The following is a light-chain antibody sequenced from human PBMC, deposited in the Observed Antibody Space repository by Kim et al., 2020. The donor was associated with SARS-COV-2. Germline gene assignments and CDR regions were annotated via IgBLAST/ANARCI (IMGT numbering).Light chain of an antibody. V-gene: IGKV4-1*01. CDR3: QQYYTTPYT. J-gene: IGKJ2*01. Sequence: RATINCKSSQTILYSSNNKNYLTWYQQKPVQPPKLLIYWASTRESGVPDRFRGSGSGTDFTLTISSLQAEDVAVYYCQQYYTTPYTFGQGTKLEI. CDR2: WAS. CDR1: QTILYSSNNKNY.